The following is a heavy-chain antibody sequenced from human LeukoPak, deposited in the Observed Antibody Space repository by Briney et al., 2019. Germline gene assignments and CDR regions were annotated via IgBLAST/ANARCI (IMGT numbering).Heavy chain of an antibody. Sequence: ASVKVSCKTSGYSFTDYYMHWVRQAPGQGLEWMGWINPNSGRTSSAQKFQGRVTMTRDTSITTVYMEVNWLTSDDTAMYYCARADRLHGGPYLIGPRGQGTLVTVSS. CDR1: GYSFTDYY. CDR3: ARADRLHGGPYLIGP. D-gene: IGHD3-16*01. J-gene: IGHJ4*02. V-gene: IGHV1-2*02. CDR2: INPNSGRT.